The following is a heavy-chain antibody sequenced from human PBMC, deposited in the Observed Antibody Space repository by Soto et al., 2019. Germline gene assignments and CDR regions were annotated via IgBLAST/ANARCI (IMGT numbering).Heavy chain of an antibody. CDR3: ATGPWSDYYFPSWFDP. CDR1: GYALTELS. V-gene: IGHV1-24*01. Sequence: GASVKVSCKVSGYALTELSINWVRQAPGKGLEWMGGFDLEDGETVYAQTFQGRVTMTEDTSTDTAYMELRSLRSEDTAVYYCATGPWSDYYFPSWFDPWGQGTLVTVSS. CDR2: FDLEDGET. J-gene: IGHJ5*02. D-gene: IGHD3-3*01.